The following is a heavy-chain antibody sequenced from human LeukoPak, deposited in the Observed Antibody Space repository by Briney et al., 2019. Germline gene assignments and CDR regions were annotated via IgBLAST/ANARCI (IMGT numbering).Heavy chain of an antibody. CDR3: ARGQNKCLGH. J-gene: IGHJ4*02. D-gene: IGHD2/OR15-2a*01. CDR2: INPSGGGT. Sequence: ASVKVSCKASGYTFSDYYIHFVRQAPGQGLEWMGVINPSGGGTTYAQRFQGRVTMTRDTSTSTVHMELSSLRSEDTAVYYCARGQNKCLGHWGQGTLVTVSS. CDR1: GYTFSDYY. V-gene: IGHV1-46*01.